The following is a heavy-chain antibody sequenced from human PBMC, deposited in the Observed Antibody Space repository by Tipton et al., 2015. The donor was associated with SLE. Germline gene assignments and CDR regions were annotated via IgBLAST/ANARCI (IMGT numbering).Heavy chain of an antibody. CDR2: ISWDGGST. V-gene: IGHV3-43*01. CDR1: GFTFDDYT. J-gene: IGHJ3*02. D-gene: IGHD5-24*01. Sequence: SLRLSCAASGFTFDDYTMHWVRQAPGKGLEWVSLISWDGGSTYYADSVKGRFTISRDNSKNSLYLQMNSLRTEDTALYYCAKDIGWRWPTLAFDIWGQGTMVTVSS. CDR3: AKDIGWRWPTLAFDI.